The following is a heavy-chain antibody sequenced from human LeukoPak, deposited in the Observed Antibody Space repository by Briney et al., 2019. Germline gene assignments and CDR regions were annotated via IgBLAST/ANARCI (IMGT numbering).Heavy chain of an antibody. CDR1: GDSVSRNSAT. J-gene: IGHJ4*02. Sequence: SQTLSLTCAISGDSVSRNSATWNWIRQSPSRGLEWLGRTYYRSKWYNDYALSVKSRITINADTSKNQFSLQLNSVTPEDTAVYYCAREFSGSNYGFPFDYWGQGTLVTVSS. CDR2: TYYRSKWYN. V-gene: IGHV6-1*01. D-gene: IGHD1-26*01. CDR3: AREFSGSNYGFPFDY.